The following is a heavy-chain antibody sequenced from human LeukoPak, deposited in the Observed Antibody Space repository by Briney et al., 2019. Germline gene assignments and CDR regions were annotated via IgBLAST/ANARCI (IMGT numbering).Heavy chain of an antibody. CDR3: ARTGFGELPFDY. D-gene: IGHD3-10*01. Sequence: SETLSLTCTGSGGTIAGYYWSWIRQPPGKGLEWIGYIFYSGNSNYNPSLKSRVTISVDTSKNQFSLNLTSVTAADTAVYFCARTGFGELPFDYWGQGTLVTVSS. CDR1: GGTIAGYY. J-gene: IGHJ4*02. CDR2: IFYSGNS. V-gene: IGHV4-59*01.